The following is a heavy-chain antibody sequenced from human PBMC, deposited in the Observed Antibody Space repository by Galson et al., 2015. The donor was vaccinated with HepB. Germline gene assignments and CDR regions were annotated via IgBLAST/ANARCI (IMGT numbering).Heavy chain of an antibody. J-gene: IGHJ4*02. CDR1: GFTFSSFE. Sequence: SLRLSCAASGFTFSSFEMNWVRQAPGKGLEWVSYISGSDNMIFYADSVKGRFTISRDNAKNSLYLQMNSLRAEVTAVYYCARAARFESSGYYYFEQWGQGTLVTVSS. V-gene: IGHV3-48*03. CDR2: ISGSDNMI. CDR3: ARAARFESSGYYYFEQ. D-gene: IGHD3-22*01.